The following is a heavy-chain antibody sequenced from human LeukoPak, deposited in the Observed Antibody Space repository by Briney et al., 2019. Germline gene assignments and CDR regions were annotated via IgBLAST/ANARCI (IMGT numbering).Heavy chain of an antibody. J-gene: IGHJ4*02. CDR1: GGSISSNNYY. CDR2: IYSSGNT. Sequence: SETLSLTCTVSGGSISSNNYYWGWIRQPPGKGLEWIGYIYSSGNTNYSPSLKSRLTISVDTSKNQFSLILTSVTAADTAVYYCARHDNYVSFDYWGQGALVTVSS. V-gene: IGHV4-61*05. D-gene: IGHD5-24*01. CDR3: ARHDNYVSFDY.